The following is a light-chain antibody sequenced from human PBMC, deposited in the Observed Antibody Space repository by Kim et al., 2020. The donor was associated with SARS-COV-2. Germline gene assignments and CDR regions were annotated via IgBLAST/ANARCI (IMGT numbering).Light chain of an antibody. CDR3: QVWDSSSDLNWV. J-gene: IGLJ3*02. V-gene: IGLV3-21*04. CDR1: NIGSKS. Sequence: SYDLTQPPSVSVAPGKTARITCGGNNIGSKSVHWYQQKPGQAPVLVIYYDSDRPSGIPERFSGSNSGNTATLTISRVEAGDEADYYCQVWDSSSDLNWVF. CDR2: YDS.